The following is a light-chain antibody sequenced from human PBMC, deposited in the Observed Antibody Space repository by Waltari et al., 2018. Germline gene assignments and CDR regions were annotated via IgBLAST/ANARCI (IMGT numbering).Light chain of an antibody. CDR1: QNINSW. V-gene: IGKV1-5*03. J-gene: IGKJ1*01. CDR2: KAS. CDR3: QHYNNYSPWT. Sequence: DIQMTQSPSTLSASVGDRVTITCRASQNINSWLAWYQQKPGKAHKLLIYKASSLESGVPSRFSGSGSGTEFTLTITSLQPDDFATYFCQHYNNYSPWTFGQGTKVEVK.